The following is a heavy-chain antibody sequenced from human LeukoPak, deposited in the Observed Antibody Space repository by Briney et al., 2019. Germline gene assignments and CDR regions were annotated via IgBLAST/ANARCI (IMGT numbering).Heavy chain of an antibody. J-gene: IGHJ3*02. V-gene: IGHV1-18*01. Sequence: GXSWVRQAPGQXLEWMGWISAYNGNTNYAQKLQGRVTMTTDTSTSTAYMELRSLRSDDTAVYYCAREVTTDAFDIWGQGTMVTVSS. CDR2: ISAYNGNT. CDR3: AREVTTDAFDI. CDR1: G. D-gene: IGHD3-22*01.